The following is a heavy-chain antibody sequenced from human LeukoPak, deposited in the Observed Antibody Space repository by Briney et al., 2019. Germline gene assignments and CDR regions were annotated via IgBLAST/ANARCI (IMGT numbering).Heavy chain of an antibody. D-gene: IGHD6-25*01. CDR2: ISGSGGST. V-gene: IGHV3-23*01. J-gene: IGHJ6*03. CDR1: GFTFSSYA. CDR3: AKAATTPIHSSYYYYMDV. Sequence: GGSLRLSCAASGFTFSSYAMSWVRQAPGKGLEWVSAISGSGGSTYYADSVKGRFTISRDNSKNTLYLQMNSLRAEDTAVYYCAKAATTPIHSSYYYYMDVWGKGTTVTVSS.